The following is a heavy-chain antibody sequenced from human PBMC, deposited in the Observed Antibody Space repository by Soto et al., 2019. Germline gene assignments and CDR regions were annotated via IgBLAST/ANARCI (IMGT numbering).Heavy chain of an antibody. V-gene: IGHV4-59*11. CDR2: IDNSGST. CDR1: GGSISNHY. CDR3: AREAHRYSSSWGSNFDY. Sequence: SETLSLTCTVSGGSISNHYWSWIRQSPGKGLEWIGNIDNSGSTNCNPSLKSRVTISIDTSKNQFSLKLSSVTAADTAVYYCAREAHRYSSSWGSNFDYWGQGALVTVSS. J-gene: IGHJ4*02. D-gene: IGHD6-13*01.